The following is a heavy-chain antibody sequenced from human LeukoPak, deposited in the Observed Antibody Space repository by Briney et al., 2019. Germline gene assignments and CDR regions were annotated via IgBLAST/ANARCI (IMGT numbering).Heavy chain of an antibody. J-gene: IGHJ4*02. CDR2: INAGNGNT. D-gene: IGHD6-13*01. V-gene: IGHV1-3*01. CDR3: ARAHAWYGSRDY. CDR1: GYTFTSYA. Sequence: ASVKVSCKASGYTFTSYAMHWVRQAPGQRLEWMGWINAGNGNTKYSQKFQGRVTITRDTSASTAYMELSSLRSEDMAVYYCARAHAWYGSRDYWGQGTLVTVSS.